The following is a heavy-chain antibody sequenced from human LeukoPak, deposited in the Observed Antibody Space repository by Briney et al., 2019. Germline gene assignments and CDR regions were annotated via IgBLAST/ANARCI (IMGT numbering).Heavy chain of an antibody. Sequence: SETLSLTCSASGGSIRSYYWSWIRQPPGKGLEWIGHIYYSGSTKYNASLTSRVTISIDTSKNQFSLKVTSVTAADTAVYYCARLYCSGGSCYSPHFDYWGQGNLVTVSS. V-gene: IGHV4-59*01. CDR1: GGSIRSYY. J-gene: IGHJ4*02. CDR2: IYYSGST. CDR3: ARLYCSGGSCYSPHFDY. D-gene: IGHD2-15*01.